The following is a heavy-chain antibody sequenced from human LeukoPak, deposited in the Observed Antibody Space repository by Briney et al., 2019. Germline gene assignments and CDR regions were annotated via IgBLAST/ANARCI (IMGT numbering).Heavy chain of an antibody. CDR1: GGSLSGHY. CDR3: ARPVGLGRRGYYYDYMDV. Sequence: NTSETLSLTCAVHGGSLSGHYLSWIRQPPGKGLEWIGEINHSGSTNYNPSLKSRVTISVDTSKNQFSLKLSSVTAADTAVYYCARPVGLGRRGYYYDYMDVWGKGTTVTVS. V-gene: IGHV4-34*01. CDR2: INHSGST. J-gene: IGHJ6*03. D-gene: IGHD1-1*01.